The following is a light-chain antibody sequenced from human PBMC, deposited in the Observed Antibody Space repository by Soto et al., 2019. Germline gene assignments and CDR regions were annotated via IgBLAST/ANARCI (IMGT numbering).Light chain of an antibody. CDR2: NSN. J-gene: IGLJ2*01. CDR3: AAWDDTRGGL. CDR1: SSNIGSNA. Sequence: QSALTQPPSASGTPGQRVTISCSGSSSNIGSNAVIWYQQFPGTAPKLLVYNSNERPSGVPDRFSGSKSGTSASLAISGLQSEDEADYYCAAWDDTRGGLLGGGTKVTVL. V-gene: IGLV1-44*01.